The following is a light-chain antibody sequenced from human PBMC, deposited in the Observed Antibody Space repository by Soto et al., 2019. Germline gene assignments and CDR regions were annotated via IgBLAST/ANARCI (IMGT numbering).Light chain of an antibody. CDR1: QSVSRN. J-gene: IGKJ2*01. V-gene: IGKV3D-15*01. CDR2: SAS. CDR3: QQYDDWPLT. Sequence: IVMTQSPATLSVSPGEGATLSCRARQSVSRNLAWYQQKPGQAPRLLISSASIRATGIPARFSGSGSGTEFTRTISSLQSEDFAIYYCQQYDDWPLTVGQGTKLEI.